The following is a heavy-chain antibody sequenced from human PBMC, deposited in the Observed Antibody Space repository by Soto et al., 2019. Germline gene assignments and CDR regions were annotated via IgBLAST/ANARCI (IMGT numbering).Heavy chain of an antibody. J-gene: IGHJ4*02. CDR2: INPSGGST. CDR3: ARDDSGFSGSHYIDYFNY. V-gene: IGHV1-46*01. D-gene: IGHD1-26*01. CDR1: GYTFTSYY. Sequence: ASVKVSCKASGYTFTSYYMHWVRQAPGQGLGWMGIINPSGGSTSYAQKFQGRVTMTRDTSTSTVYMELSSLRSEDTAVYYCARDDSGFSGSHYIDYFNYWGQGALVT.